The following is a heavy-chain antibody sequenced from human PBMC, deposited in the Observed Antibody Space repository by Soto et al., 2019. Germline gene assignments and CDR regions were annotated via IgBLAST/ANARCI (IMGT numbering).Heavy chain of an antibody. CDR2: INPDGSSI. V-gene: IGHV3-74*03. CDR3: ARARPGIGIEH. Sequence: EVQLVESGGGLVQPGGTLRLSCAASGFTFSTYWMHWDRQAPGRGLVWVSRINPDGSSISYADSVKGRFTISRDNSMNALLLHMMGLRDEDTAVYYWARARPGIGIEHWDQGTLVTV. D-gene: IGHD1-1*01. J-gene: IGHJ1*01. CDR1: GFTFSTYW.